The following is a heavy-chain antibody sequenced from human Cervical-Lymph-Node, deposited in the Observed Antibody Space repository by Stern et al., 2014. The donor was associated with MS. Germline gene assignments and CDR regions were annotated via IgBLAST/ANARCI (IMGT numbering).Heavy chain of an antibody. CDR3: ARGHAYYYDSSGYVFDY. D-gene: IGHD3-22*01. V-gene: IGHV3-13*01. CDR1: GFTFSSYD. Sequence: EVQLVQSGGGLVQPGGSLRLSCAASGFTFSSYDMHWVRQATGKGLEWVSAIGTAGDTYYPGSVKGRFTISRENAKNSLYLQMNSLRAGDTAVYYCARGHAYYYDSSGYVFDYWGQGTLVTVSS. CDR2: IGTAGDT. J-gene: IGHJ4*02.